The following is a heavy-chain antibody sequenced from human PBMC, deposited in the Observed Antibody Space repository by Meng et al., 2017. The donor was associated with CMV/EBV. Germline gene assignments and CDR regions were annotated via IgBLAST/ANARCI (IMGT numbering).Heavy chain of an antibody. J-gene: IGHJ6*02. D-gene: IGHD3-3*01. CDR1: GYTFTGYY. CDR2: INPNSGGT. CDR3: ARDPPVRSYYDFWSGFYLQNYYYGMDV. Sequence: ASVKVSCKASGYTFTGYYMHWVRQAPGQGLEWMGWINPNSGGTNYAQKFQGRVTMTRDTSISTAYMELSRLRSDDTAVYYCARDPPVRSYYDFWSGFYLQNYYYGMDVWGQGTTVTAS. V-gene: IGHV1-2*02.